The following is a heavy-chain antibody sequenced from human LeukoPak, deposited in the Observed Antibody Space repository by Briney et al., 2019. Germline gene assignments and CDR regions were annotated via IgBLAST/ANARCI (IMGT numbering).Heavy chain of an antibody. CDR1: GGTFSSYA. J-gene: IGHJ6*02. V-gene: IGHV1-69*01. CDR2: IIPIFGTA. D-gene: IGHD3-22*01. CDR3: ASRYYYDSSGAYYYGMDV. Sequence: SVKVSCKASGGTFSSYAISWVRQAPGQGLEWMGGIIPIFGTANYAQKFQGRVMITADESTSTAYMELSSLRSEDTAVYYCASRYYYDSSGAYYYGMDVWGQGTTVTVSS.